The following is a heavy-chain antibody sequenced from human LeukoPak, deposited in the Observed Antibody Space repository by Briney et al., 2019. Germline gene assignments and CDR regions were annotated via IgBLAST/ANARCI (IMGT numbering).Heavy chain of an antibody. D-gene: IGHD6-19*01. Sequence: SETLSLTCIVSGASISSYYWSWIRQPAGKGLEWIGRFYASESSNYNPSLESRVTMSVDTSKNQFSLKLTSVTAADTAVYYCAKSTYSSGSFDYWGQGTLVTVSS. CDR2: FYASESS. CDR1: GASISSYY. V-gene: IGHV4-4*07. J-gene: IGHJ4*02. CDR3: AKSTYSSGSFDY.